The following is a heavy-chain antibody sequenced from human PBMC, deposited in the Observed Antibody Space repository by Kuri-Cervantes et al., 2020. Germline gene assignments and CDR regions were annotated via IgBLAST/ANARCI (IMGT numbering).Heavy chain of an antibody. Sequence: GESLKISCAASGFTFSSYWMSWVRQAPGKGLEWVANIKQDGSEKYYVDSVKGRFTISRDNAKNSLYLQMNSLRAEDTAVYYCASTPGVYYYDSSGYYMKDYWGQGTLVTGSS. CDR2: IKQDGSEK. V-gene: IGHV3-7*01. CDR3: ASTPGVYYYDSSGYYMKDY. J-gene: IGHJ4*02. CDR1: GFTFSSYW. D-gene: IGHD3-22*01.